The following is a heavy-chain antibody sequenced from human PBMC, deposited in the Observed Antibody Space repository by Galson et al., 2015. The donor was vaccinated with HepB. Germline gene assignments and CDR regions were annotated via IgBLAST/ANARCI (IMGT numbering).Heavy chain of an antibody. CDR1: GYTFTGYY. CDR3: ARRRVVPAAYNGYYYYGMDV. Sequence: SVKVSCKASGYTFTGYYMHWVRQAPGQGLEWMGWINPNSGGTNYAQKFQGRVTMTRDTSISTAYMELRSLRSDDTAVYYCARRRVVPAAYNGYYYYGMDVWGQGTTVTVSS. CDR2: INPNSGGT. V-gene: IGHV1-2*02. J-gene: IGHJ6*02. D-gene: IGHD2-2*01.